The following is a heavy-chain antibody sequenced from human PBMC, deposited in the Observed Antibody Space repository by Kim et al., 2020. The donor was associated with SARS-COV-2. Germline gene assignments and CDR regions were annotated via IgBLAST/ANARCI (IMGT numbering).Heavy chain of an antibody. V-gene: IGHV3-30*18. CDR1: GFTFSSYG. D-gene: IGHD4-17*01. Sequence: GGSLRLSCAASGFTFSSYGMHWVRQAPGKGLEWVAVISYDGSNKYYADSVKGRFTISRDNSKNTLYLQMNSPRAEDTAVYYCAKDCTGRYGANGRSYGM. CDR3: AKDCTGRYGANGRSYGM. CDR2: ISYDGSNK. J-gene: IGHJ6*01.